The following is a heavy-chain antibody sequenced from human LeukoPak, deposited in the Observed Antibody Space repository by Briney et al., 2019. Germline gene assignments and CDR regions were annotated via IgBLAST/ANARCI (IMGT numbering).Heavy chain of an antibody. CDR2: INPNSGGP. V-gene: IGHV1-2*06. CDR1: GYTFTGYY. J-gene: IGHJ4*02. D-gene: IGHD3-10*01. CDR3: ARVFGTVDY. Sequence: ASVKVSCKASGYTFTGYYMHWVRQAPGQGLEWMGRINPNSGGPNYAEKVQGRVTITRDTSISTAYMELSRLRSDDTAVYYCARVFGTVDYWGQGTLVTVSS.